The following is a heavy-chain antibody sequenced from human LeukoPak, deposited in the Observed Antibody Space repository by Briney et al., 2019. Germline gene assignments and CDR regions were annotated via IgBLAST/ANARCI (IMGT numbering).Heavy chain of an antibody. J-gene: IGHJ3*02. CDR3: ASGVAAAGTSDAFDI. CDR2: IYHSGST. D-gene: IGHD6-13*01. V-gene: IGHV4-38-2*02. CDR1: GYSISSGYY. Sequence: SETLSLTCTVSGYSISSGYYWGWIRQPPGKGLEWIGSIYHSGSTYYNPSLKSRVTISVDTSKNQFSLKLSSVTAADTAVYYCASGVAAAGTSDAFDIWGQGTIVTVSS.